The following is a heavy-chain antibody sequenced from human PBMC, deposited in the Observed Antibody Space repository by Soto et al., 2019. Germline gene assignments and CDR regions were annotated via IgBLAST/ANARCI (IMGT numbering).Heavy chain of an antibody. Sequence: LRLSCAASGFTFSSYGMHWVRQAPGKGLEWVAVIWYDGSNKYYADSVKGRFTISRDNSKNTLYLQMNSLRAEDTAVYYCAREPQFPQNSYYFDYWGQGTLVTVSS. CDR2: IWYDGSNK. J-gene: IGHJ4*02. D-gene: IGHD1-7*01. CDR1: GFTFSSYG. CDR3: AREPQFPQNSYYFDY. V-gene: IGHV3-33*01.